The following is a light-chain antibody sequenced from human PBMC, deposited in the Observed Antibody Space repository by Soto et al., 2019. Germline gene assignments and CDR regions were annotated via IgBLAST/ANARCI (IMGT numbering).Light chain of an antibody. J-gene: IGKJ5*01. Sequence: DVVVTQSPLSLPVTLGQAASISCRSSQSLVHSDGNTYLSWFHQRTGQSPRRLIYKVSNRDSGVPDRFSGSGSGTDFTLKISRVEAEDVGVYYCMQGSHWPPITFGQGTRLDIK. V-gene: IGKV2-30*02. CDR3: MQGSHWPPIT. CDR2: KVS. CDR1: QSLVHSDGNTY.